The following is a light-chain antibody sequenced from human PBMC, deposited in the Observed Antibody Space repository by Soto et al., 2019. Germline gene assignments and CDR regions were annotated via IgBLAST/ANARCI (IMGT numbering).Light chain of an antibody. CDR1: SSDVGTYNY. CDR2: EVS. V-gene: IGLV2-8*01. J-gene: IGLJ1*01. CDR3: ISYARSDTYV. Sequence: QSALTQPPSASWSPGQSVTISCTGTSSDVGTYNYVSWHQQHPGKAPKLLIYEVSKRPSGVPDRFSGSKSGNTASLTVSGLQAEDEADYYCISYARSDTYVFGTGTKLTVL.